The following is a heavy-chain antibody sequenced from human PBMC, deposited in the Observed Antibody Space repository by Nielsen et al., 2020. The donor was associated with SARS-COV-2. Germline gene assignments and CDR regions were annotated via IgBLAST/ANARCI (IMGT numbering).Heavy chain of an antibody. D-gene: IGHD6-19*01. CDR2: ISAYNGNT. CDR1: GYTFTSYG. CDR3: ARVAVAGTFTVSWFDP. J-gene: IGHJ5*02. Sequence: ASVKVSCKASGYTFTSYGISWVRQAPGQGLEWMGWISAYNGNTNYAQKLQGRVTMTTDTSTSTAYMELRSLRSDDTAVYYCARVAVAGTFTVSWFDPWGQGTLVTVSS. V-gene: IGHV1-18*01.